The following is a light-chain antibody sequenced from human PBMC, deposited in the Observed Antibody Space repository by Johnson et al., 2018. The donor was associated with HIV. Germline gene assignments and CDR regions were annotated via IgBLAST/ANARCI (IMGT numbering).Light chain of an antibody. J-gene: IGLJ1*01. V-gene: IGLV1-51*02. CDR2: ENH. CDR3: VTWETSLSTGAF. Sequence: QSVLTQPPSVSAAPGQKVTISCSGSSSHIGNNYVSWYQQLPGTAPKLLIYENHMRPSGIPNRLSGSKSGTSATLGIAGLQPGDEADYYCVTWETSLSTGAFFGTGTKVAVL. CDR1: SSHIGNNY.